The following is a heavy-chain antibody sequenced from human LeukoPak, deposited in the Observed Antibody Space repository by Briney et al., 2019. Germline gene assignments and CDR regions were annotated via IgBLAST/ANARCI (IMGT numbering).Heavy chain of an antibody. CDR1: GGSISSGSYY. J-gene: IGHJ3*02. D-gene: IGHD1-20*01. CDR2: IYTSGST. CDR3: ARAWYNWNDGLFDI. V-gene: IGHV4-61*02. Sequence: SQTLSLTCTVSGGSISSGSYYWSWIRQPAGKGLEWIVRIYTSGSTNYNPSLKSRVTISVDTSKNQFSLKLSSVTAADTAVYYCARAWYNWNDGLFDIWGQGTMVTVSS.